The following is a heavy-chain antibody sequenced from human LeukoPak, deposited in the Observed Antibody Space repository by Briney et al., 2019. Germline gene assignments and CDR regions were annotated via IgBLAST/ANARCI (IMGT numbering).Heavy chain of an antibody. J-gene: IGHJ3*02. CDR3: ARTTALPKRYCSSTSCPYDAFDI. CDR1: GYTFTSYD. CDR2: MNPNSGNT. V-gene: IGHV1-8*01. D-gene: IGHD2-2*01. Sequence: ASVKVSCKASGYTFTSYDINWVRQATGQGLEWMGWMNPNSGNTGYAQKFQGRVTMTWNTSISTAYMELSSLRSEDTAVYYCARTTALPKRYCSSTSCPYDAFDIWGQGTMVTVSS.